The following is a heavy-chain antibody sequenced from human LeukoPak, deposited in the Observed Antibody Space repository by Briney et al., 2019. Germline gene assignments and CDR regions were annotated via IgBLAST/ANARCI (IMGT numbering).Heavy chain of an antibody. CDR3: VKGTITIFGVIKRFDY. J-gene: IGHJ4*02. CDR2: ISGSGSST. CDR1: GFTFSSHA. Sequence: GGSLRLSCAASGFTFSSHAMSWVRQAPGQGLEWVSSISGSGSSTYYADSVKGRFTISRDNSKNTLYLQMNSLRAKDTALYYCVKGTITIFGVIKRFDYWGQGTLVTVSS. V-gene: IGHV3-23*01. D-gene: IGHD3-3*01.